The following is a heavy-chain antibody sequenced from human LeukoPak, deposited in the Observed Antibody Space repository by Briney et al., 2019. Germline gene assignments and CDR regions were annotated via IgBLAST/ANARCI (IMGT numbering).Heavy chain of an antibody. CDR1: GGSISSSSYY. CDR3: ARQGRYDFWSGQTVDY. CDR2: IYYSGST. D-gene: IGHD3-3*01. Sequence: SETLSLTCTVSGGSISSSSYYWGWIRQPPGKGQEWIGSIYYSGSTYYNPSLKSRVTISVDTSKNQFSLKLSSVTAADTAVYYCARQGRYDFWSGQTVDYWGQGTLVTVSS. J-gene: IGHJ4*02. V-gene: IGHV4-39*01.